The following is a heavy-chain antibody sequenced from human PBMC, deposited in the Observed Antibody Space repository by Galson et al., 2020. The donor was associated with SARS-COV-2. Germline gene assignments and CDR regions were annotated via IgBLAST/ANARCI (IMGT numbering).Heavy chain of an antibody. CDR1: GGSISHYY. V-gene: IGHV4-59*01. CDR3: ARDPDY. CDR2: IYSTGTT. J-gene: IGHJ4*02. Sequence: TLSLTCTVSGGSISHYYWNWIRQPPGKRLEWIGYIYSTGTTNYNPSLESRVTISVDTSKNQFSLKLTSVTAADTAVYYCARDPDYWGQGTLVTVSS.